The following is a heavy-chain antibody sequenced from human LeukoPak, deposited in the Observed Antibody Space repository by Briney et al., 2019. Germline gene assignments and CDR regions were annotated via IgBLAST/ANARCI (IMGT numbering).Heavy chain of an antibody. V-gene: IGHV4-38-2*02. CDR2: IYHSGSP. D-gene: IGHD2-2*01. J-gene: IGHJ4*02. CDR1: GYSISSGYY. CDR3: ASLLRRGYCSSTSCYYFDY. Sequence: PSETLSLTCTVSGYSISSGYYWDWIRQPPGKGLEWIGSIYHSGSPYYNSSLKSRVTISVDTSKNQFSLKLSSVTAADTAVYYCASLLRRGYCSSTSCYYFDYWGQGTLVTVSS.